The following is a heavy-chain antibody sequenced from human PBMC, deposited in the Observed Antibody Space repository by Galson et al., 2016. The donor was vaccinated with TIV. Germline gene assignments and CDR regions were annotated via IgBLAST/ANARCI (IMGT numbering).Heavy chain of an antibody. CDR3: ARGGQVQRFDP. CDR1: GYTFTRYY. CDR2: INPTGGST. Sequence: SVKVSCKASGYTFTRYYTHWVRQAPGQGLEWMGIINPTGGSTTYAQKFQGRLTMTRDTSTSTVYMELNSLRSEATAVHYWARGGQVQRFDPGGQGTLGTVSS. D-gene: IGHD3-10*01. V-gene: IGHV1-46*01. J-gene: IGHJ5*02.